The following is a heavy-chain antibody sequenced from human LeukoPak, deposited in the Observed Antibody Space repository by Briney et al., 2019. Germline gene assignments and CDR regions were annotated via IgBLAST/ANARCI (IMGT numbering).Heavy chain of an antibody. CDR1: GFTSSSYA. V-gene: IGHV3-23*01. CDR2: ISGSGGST. J-gene: IGHJ4*02. D-gene: IGHD3-3*01. Sequence: GGSLRLSCAASGFTSSSYAMGWVRQAPGKGLEWVSAISGSGGSTYYADPVKGRFTIHRDSSKNTLYLQMNSLRAEDTAVYYCAKDDRYDFWSGYPDYWGQGTMVTVSS. CDR3: AKDDRYDFWSGYPDY.